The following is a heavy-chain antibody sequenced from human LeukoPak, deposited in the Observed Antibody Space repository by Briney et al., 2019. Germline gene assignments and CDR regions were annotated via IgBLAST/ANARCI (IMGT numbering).Heavy chain of an antibody. V-gene: IGHV4-39*01. J-gene: IGHJ4*02. Sequence: PSETLSLTCSVSGGFITSSTYYWGWIRQPPGKGLEWIGSIYFSGSTSYNPSLKSRVTISVDTSKNQFSLKLSSVTAADTAVYYCARRAWGYSSSWYFDYWGQGTLVTVSS. CDR2: IYFSGST. D-gene: IGHD6-13*01. CDR3: ARRAWGYSSSWYFDY. CDR1: GGFITSSTYY.